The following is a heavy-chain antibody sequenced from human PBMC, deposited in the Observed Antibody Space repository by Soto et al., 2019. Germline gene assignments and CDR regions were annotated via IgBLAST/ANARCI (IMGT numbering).Heavy chain of an antibody. CDR2: ISYDGSNE. CDR3: ANGIGGSSLWHYYGMDV. CDR1: GFTFSSYG. D-gene: IGHD6-6*01. Sequence: PGGSLRLSCAASGFTFSSYGMHWVRQAPGKGLEWVAVISYDGSNEYYADSVKGRFTISRDNSKNTLYLQMNSLRAEDTAVYYCANGIGGSSLWHYYGMDVWGQGTTVTVSS. J-gene: IGHJ6*02. V-gene: IGHV3-30*18.